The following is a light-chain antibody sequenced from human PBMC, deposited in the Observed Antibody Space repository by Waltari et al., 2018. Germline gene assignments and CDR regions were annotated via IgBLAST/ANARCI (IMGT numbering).Light chain of an antibody. J-gene: IGKJ1*01. Sequence: DIQLTQSPSFLSASVGDRVTITCRASQGLTSYFAWYQQKPGKAPKLLIYDISTLQSGVPSRFSGSGSGTEFTLTISSLQPEDSATYYCLQYNSYPWTFGQGTTVEIK. CDR2: DIS. CDR3: LQYNSYPWT. V-gene: IGKV1-9*01. CDR1: QGLTSY.